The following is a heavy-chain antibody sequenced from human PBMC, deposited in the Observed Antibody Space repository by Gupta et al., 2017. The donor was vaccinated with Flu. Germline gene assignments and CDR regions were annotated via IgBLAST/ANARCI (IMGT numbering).Heavy chain of an antibody. CDR3: ARRVVRFDNGNIDCHRFDP. CDR2: IHYSGTT. V-gene: IGHV4-39*01. J-gene: IGHJ5*02. CDR1: GVSISARGYL. D-gene: IGHD2-21*02. Sequence: QVQLQESGPGLVKPSETLSLVCTVSGVSISARGYLWAWIRQSPGKGLQWIGSIHYSGTTYYSPSLKSRVAISVDTSKNQFSLTVTSVAAADTAFYYCARRVVRFDNGNIDCHRFDPWGQGTLVTVSS.